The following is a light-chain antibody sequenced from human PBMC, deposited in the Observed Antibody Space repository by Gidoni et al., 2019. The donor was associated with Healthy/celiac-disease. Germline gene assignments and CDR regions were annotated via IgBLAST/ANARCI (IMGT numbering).Light chain of an antibody. Sequence: DIQMTQSPSSLSASVGDRVTITCRASQSISSYLNWYQQKPGKAPKLLIYAASSLQSGVPSRCSGGGSGTDVTLTISSLQPEDFATYYCRQSYSTLWTFGQGTKVEIK. J-gene: IGKJ1*01. CDR2: AAS. CDR1: QSISSY. V-gene: IGKV1-39*01. CDR3: RQSYSTLWT.